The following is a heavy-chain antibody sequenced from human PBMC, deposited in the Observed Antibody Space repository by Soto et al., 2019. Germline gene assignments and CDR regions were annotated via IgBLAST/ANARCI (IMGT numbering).Heavy chain of an antibody. Sequence: EVQLVESGGGLVKPGGSLRLSCAASGFTFSTYAMNWVRQAPGKGMGWVSSISTTSSYIYYTDSVKGRFTVSRDNAKNSLYLQMNSLKDDDTAVYYCARDYSISWPYFDSWGQGTLVTVSS. CDR1: GFTFSTYA. CDR2: ISTTSSYI. D-gene: IGHD6-13*01. J-gene: IGHJ4*02. CDR3: ARDYSISWPYFDS. V-gene: IGHV3-21*01.